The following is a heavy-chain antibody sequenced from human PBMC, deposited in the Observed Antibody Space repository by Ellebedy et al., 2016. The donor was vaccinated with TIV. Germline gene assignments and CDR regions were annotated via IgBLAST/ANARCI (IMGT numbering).Heavy chain of an antibody. CDR1: GFTFSSYA. D-gene: IGHD2/OR15-2a*01. CDR2: ISSTAGST. CDR3: AKGGTCYLESWFDS. V-gene: IGHV3-23*01. Sequence: GESLKISCAASGFTFSSYAMSWVRQAPGKGLEWVAAISSTAGSTYHADSVKGRFTISRDNSKNTLYLQMNSLRVEDTAVYYCAKGGTCYLESWFDSWGQGTLVAVSS. J-gene: IGHJ5*01.